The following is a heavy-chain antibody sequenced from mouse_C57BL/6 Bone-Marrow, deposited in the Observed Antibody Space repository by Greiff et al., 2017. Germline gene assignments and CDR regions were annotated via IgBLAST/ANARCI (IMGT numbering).Heavy chain of an antibody. V-gene: IGHV1-81*01. CDR1: GYTFTSSG. CDR2: IYPRGGNT. J-gene: IGHJ2*01. CDR3: AREMIAQYYFDY. D-gene: IGHD2-4*01. Sequence: QVQLQQSGAELARPGASVKLSCKASGYTFTSSGISWVKQRTGQGLEWIGEIYPRGGNTYYNEKFKGKATLTADKSSSTAYMELRSLTSEDSAVYFCAREMIAQYYFDYWGQGTTLTVSS.